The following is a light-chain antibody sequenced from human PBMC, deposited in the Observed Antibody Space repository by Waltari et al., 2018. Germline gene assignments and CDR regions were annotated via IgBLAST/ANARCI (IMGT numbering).Light chain of an antibody. CDR3: QMYVRLPVT. Sequence: EIVLTQSPGTLALSPGERATLSCRASQSVGRALAWYQQKPGQAPRLLIYDASSRATGISDKFSGSGSGKDFSLTISRVEPEDFAVYFCQMYVRLPVTFGQGTKVEVK. CDR2: DAS. CDR1: QSVGRA. V-gene: IGKV3-20*01. J-gene: IGKJ1*01.